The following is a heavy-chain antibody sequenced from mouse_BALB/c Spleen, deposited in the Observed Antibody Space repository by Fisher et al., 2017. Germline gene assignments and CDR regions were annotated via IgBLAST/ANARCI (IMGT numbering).Heavy chain of an antibody. D-gene: IGHD2-1*01. CDR3: ARQGGNYPYWYFDV. Sequence: RFTISRDNAKNTLYLQMSSLKSEDTAMYYCARQGGNYPYWYFDVWGAGTTVTVSS. J-gene: IGHJ1*01. V-gene: IGHV5-6*01.